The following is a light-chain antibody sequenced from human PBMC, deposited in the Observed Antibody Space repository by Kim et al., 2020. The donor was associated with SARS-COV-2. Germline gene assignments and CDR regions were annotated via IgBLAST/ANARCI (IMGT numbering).Light chain of an antibody. CDR2: GRN. Sequence: SSELTQDPAVSVALGQTVRITCQGDSLRSYYATRYQQKPRQAPMLVIYGRNNRPSGIPDRFSGSTSGNTASLTISGAQAEDEADFYCQSRDSGGKVIFGGGTKVTVL. CDR1: SLRSYY. J-gene: IGLJ2*01. CDR3: QSRDSGGKVI. V-gene: IGLV3-19*01.